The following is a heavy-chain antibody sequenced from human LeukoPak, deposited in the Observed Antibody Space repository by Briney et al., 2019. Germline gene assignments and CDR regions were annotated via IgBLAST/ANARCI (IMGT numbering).Heavy chain of an antibody. J-gene: IGHJ4*02. V-gene: IGHV3-23*01. CDR2: ISGSRT. CDR1: GFTFSSYA. D-gene: IGHD3-22*01. Sequence: GGSLRLSCAASGFTFSSYAMSWVRQAPGKGLEWVSAISGSRTYYADSAKGRFTISRDNSKNTLSLQMNSLRAEDTAVYYCAKSSYYDSSGYYREYYFDYWGQGTLVTVSS. CDR3: AKSSYYDSSGYYREYYFDY.